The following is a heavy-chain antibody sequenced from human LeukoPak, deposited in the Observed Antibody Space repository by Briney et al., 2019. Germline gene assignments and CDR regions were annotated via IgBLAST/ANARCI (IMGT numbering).Heavy chain of an antibody. Sequence: ASVKVSCKASGYTFTSFGISWVRQAPGQGLEWMGWISAYNGNTNYAQKLQGRVTMTTDTSTSTAYMEIRGLKSDDAAVYYCTRVLWVDTTMIFFDYWGQGSLVTVSS. CDR3: TRVLWVDTTMIFFDY. D-gene: IGHD5-18*01. J-gene: IGHJ4*02. CDR2: ISAYNGNT. CDR1: GYTFTSFG. V-gene: IGHV1-18*01.